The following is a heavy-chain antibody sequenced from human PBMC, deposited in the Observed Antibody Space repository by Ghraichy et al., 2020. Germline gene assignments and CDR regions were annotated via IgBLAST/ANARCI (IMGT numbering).Heavy chain of an antibody. D-gene: IGHD2-15*01. J-gene: IGHJ5*02. CDR3: ARSGGSYS. Sequence: GGSLRLSCEASGITFSNYWIHWVRQVPGKGLVWVSRTNNDGSRINYAESVRGRFTISRDDAKNTVFLEMSSLRVEDTDVYYCARSGGSYSWGQGTLVTFSS. CDR1: GITFSNYW. CDR2: TNNDGSRI. V-gene: IGHV3-74*01.